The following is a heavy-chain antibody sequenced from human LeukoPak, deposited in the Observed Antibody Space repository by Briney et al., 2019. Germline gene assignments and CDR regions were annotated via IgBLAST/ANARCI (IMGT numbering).Heavy chain of an antibody. Sequence: SETLSLTCTVSGGSISSCYWSWIRQPPGKGLEWIGYIYYSGSTNYNPSLKSRVTISVDTSKNQFSLKLSSLTAADTAVYYCARHRYSVAYYFDYWGQGTLVSASP. CDR2: IYYSGST. J-gene: IGHJ4*02. V-gene: IGHV4-59*08. CDR1: GGSISSCY. D-gene: IGHD6-13*01. CDR3: ARHRYSVAYYFDY.